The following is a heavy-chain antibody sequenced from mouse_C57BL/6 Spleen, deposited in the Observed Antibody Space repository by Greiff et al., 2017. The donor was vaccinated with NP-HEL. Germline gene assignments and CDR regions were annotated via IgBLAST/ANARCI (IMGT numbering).Heavy chain of an antibody. CDR2: INPNNGGT. J-gene: IGHJ4*01. CDR1: GYTFTDYY. D-gene: IGHD1-1*01. Sequence: VQLQQSGPELVKPGASVKISCKASGYTFTDYYMNWVKQSHGKSLEWIGDINPNNGGTSYNQKFKGKATLTVDKSSSTAYMELRSLTSEDSAVYYCAGSYYGSSWGYAMDYWRHGTSVTVSS. CDR3: AGSYYGSSWGYAMDY. V-gene: IGHV1-26*01.